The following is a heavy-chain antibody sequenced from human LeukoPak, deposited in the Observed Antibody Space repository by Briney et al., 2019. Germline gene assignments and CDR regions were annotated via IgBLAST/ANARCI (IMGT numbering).Heavy chain of an antibody. CDR3: ARDVSGWYYFDY. V-gene: IGHV3-69-1*01. CDR2: ISSSSSY. CDR1: GFTFSSHS. D-gene: IGHD6-19*01. Sequence: SGGALRLSCAAPGFTFSSHSMNWVRQAPGKGVEWVSSISSSSSYIYADSVKGRFTISRDNAKNSLYLQMNSLRAEDTAVYYCARDVSGWYYFDYWGQGTLVTVSS. J-gene: IGHJ4*02.